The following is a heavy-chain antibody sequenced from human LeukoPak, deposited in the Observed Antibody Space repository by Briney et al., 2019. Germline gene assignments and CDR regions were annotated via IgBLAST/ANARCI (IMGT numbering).Heavy chain of an antibody. J-gene: IGHJ3*02. CDR2: IWYDGSNK. Sequence: GGSLRLSCAASGFTFSSYGMHWVRQAPGKGLEWVAVIWYDGSNKYYADSVKSRFTISRDNSKNTLYLQMNSLRAEDTAVYYCARDSTYGDYVPLWAFDIWGQGTMVTVSS. CDR1: GFTFSSYG. CDR3: ARDSTYGDYVPLWAFDI. V-gene: IGHV3-33*01. D-gene: IGHD4-17*01.